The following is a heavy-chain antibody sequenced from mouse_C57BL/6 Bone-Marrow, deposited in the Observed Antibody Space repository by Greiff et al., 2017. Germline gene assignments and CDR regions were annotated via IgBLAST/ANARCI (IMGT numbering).Heavy chain of an antibody. V-gene: IGHV1-26*01. CDR2: INPNNGGT. J-gene: IGHJ1*03. CDR1: GYTFTDYY. Sequence: VQLQQSGPELVKPGASVKISCKASGYTFTDYYMNWVKQSHGKSLEWIGDINPNNGGTSYNQKFKGKATLTVDKSSSTAYMELRSLTSEDSAVYYCAREGCGSPLYFDVWGTGTTVTVSS. CDR3: AREGCGSPLYFDV. D-gene: IGHD1-1*01.